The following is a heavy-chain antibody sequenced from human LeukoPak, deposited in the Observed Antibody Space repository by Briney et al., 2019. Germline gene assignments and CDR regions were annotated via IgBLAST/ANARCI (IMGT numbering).Heavy chain of an antibody. J-gene: IGHJ5*02. CDR3: ARGGVNYKIAGP. CDR2: IYYSGST. CDR1: GGSITSYY. V-gene: IGHV4-59*01. D-gene: IGHD3-10*01. Sequence: SETLSLTCPVSGGSITSYYWSWIRQPPGQGLEWIGYIYYSGSTNYNPSLKSRVTISVDTSKNQFSLKLSSVTAADTAVYYCARGGVNYKIAGPWGQGALVTVCS.